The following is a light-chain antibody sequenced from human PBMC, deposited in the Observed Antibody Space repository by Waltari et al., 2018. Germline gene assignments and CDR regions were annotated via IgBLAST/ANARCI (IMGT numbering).Light chain of an antibody. CDR1: SSDVGGFNY. V-gene: IGLV2-11*01. Sequence: QSALTQPRSVSGSPGQSVTISCTGTSSDVGGFNYVSWYQRHPVKAPKLMIYDVSKRPSGVPDRFSGSKSGNTVSLTISGLQAEDEADYYCCSYAGSYTLVFGGGTKLSVL. J-gene: IGLJ2*01. CDR2: DVS. CDR3: CSYAGSYTLV.